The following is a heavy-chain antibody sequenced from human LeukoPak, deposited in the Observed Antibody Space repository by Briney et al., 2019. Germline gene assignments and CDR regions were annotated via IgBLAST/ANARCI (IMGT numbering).Heavy chain of an antibody. CDR2: INPNSGGT. D-gene: IGHD3-9*01. J-gene: IGHJ5*02. Sequence: ASVKVSCKASGYTFTGYYMHWVRQAPGQGLEWMGWINPNSGGTNYAQKFQGRVTMTRDTSISTAYMELSRLRSDDTAVYYCARDQTPLRYFDWLLRPENWFGPWGQGTLVTVSS. CDR3: ARDQTPLRYFDWLLRPENWFGP. V-gene: IGHV1-2*02. CDR1: GYTFTGYY.